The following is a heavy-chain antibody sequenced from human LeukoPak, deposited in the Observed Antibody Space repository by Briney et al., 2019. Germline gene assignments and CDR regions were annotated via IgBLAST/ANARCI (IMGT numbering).Heavy chain of an antibody. Sequence: ASVKVSCKASGYTFTGYYMHWVRQAPGQGLEWMGWINPNSGGTNYAQKFQGRVTMTRDTSISTAYMELSRLRSDDTAVYYCARRGVYYDSSGYYYCFDCWGQGTLVTVSS. CDR1: GYTFTGYY. CDR2: INPNSGGT. J-gene: IGHJ4*02. V-gene: IGHV1-2*02. D-gene: IGHD3-22*01. CDR3: ARRGVYYDSSGYYYCFDC.